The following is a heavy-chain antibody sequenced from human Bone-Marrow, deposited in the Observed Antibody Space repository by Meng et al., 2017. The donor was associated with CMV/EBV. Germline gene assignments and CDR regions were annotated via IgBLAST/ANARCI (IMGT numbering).Heavy chain of an antibody. CDR2: IYHSGST. V-gene: IGHV4-38-2*02. Sequence: GSLRLSCTVSGYSISSGYYWGWIRQPPGKGLEWIGSIYHSGSTYYNPSLKSRVTISVDTSKNQFSLKLSSVTAADTAVYYCASTEHDFWSGYDYWGQGTLVTVSS. J-gene: IGHJ4*02. CDR3: ASTEHDFWSGYDY. D-gene: IGHD3-3*01. CDR1: GYSISSGYY.